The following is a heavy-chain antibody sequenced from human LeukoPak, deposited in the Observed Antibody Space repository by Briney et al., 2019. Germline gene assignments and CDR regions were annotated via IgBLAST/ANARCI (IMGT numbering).Heavy chain of an antibody. V-gene: IGHV3-7*01. CDR2: IKKDGSEK. CDR1: GFTFSDYW. CDR3: ATDLNWPGG. J-gene: IGHJ4*02. Sequence: GGSLRLSCAASGFTFSDYWMTWVRQVPGMGLEWVANIKKDGSEKYYVDSVKGRFTISRDNVKNSLYLQMNSLRVEDTAVYYCATDLNWPGGWGQGTLVTVSS. D-gene: IGHD1-1*01.